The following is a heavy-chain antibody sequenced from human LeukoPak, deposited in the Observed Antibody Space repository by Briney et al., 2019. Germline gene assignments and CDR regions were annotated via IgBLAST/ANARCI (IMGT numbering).Heavy chain of an antibody. D-gene: IGHD5-24*01. CDR1: GGSFNGYY. Sequence: SETLSLTCAVYGGSFNGYYWSWIRQTPGKGLEWIGEINRSGTTNYNPSLKSRVSMSADTSKSQVSLRLRSVTAADTATFYCARGRFGNPLQLQPRRPLDLWGRGTAVIVSS. J-gene: IGHJ3*01. CDR2: INRSGTT. CDR3: ARGRFGNPLQLQPRRPLDL. V-gene: IGHV4-34*01.